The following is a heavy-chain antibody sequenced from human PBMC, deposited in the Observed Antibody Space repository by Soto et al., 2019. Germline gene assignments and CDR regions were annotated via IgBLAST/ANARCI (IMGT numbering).Heavy chain of an antibody. CDR3: AKGRFDVVTISPFDH. CDR2: ISYDGTEE. J-gene: IGHJ4*01. V-gene: IGHV3-30*18. CDR1: GFTFSSFG. D-gene: IGHD3-3*02. Sequence: SLRLSCAASGFTFSSFGMHWVRQAPGKGLEWVAVISYDGTEEKYVDSVKGRATVSRDNSKNTVYLQMNRLRGDDSAIYYCAKGRFDVVTISPFDHWGQGTRVTVSS.